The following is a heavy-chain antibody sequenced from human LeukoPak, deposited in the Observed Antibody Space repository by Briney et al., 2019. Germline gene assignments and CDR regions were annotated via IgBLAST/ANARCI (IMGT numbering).Heavy chain of an antibody. CDR3: ARHVVAVGFDY. D-gene: IGHD3-22*01. Sequence: PGGSLRLSCAASGFTFSSYEMNWVRQAPGKGLEWVSSITSSSTYIYYADSVKGRFTISRDNAQNSLYLQMSSLRAEDTAVYYCARHVVAVGFDYWGQGTLVTVSS. CDR2: ITSSSTYI. J-gene: IGHJ4*02. CDR1: GFTFSSYE. V-gene: IGHV3-21*01.